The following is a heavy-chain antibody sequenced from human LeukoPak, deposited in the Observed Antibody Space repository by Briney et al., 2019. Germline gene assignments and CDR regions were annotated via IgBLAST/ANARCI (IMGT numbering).Heavy chain of an antibody. V-gene: IGHV4-30-2*01. D-gene: IGHD3-22*01. Sequence: SQTLSLTCAVSGGSISSGGYSWSWIRQPPGKGLEWIGYIYHSGSTYYNPSLKSRVTISVDRSKNQFSLKLSSVTAADTAVYYCARLASSGYSADYWGQGTLVTVSS. J-gene: IGHJ4*02. CDR2: IYHSGST. CDR1: GGSISSGGYS. CDR3: ARLASSGYSADY.